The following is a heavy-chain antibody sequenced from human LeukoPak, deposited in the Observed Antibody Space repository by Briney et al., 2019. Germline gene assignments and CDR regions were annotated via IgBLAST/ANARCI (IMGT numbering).Heavy chain of an antibody. D-gene: IGHD3-10*01. Sequence: ASVKVSCKASGYTFTGYYMHWVRQAPGQGLEWMGWINPNSGGTNYAQKFQGRVTMTRDTSISTANMELSRLRSDDTAVYYCARDAELLWFGELLYHNNWFDPWGQGTLVTVSS. J-gene: IGHJ5*02. V-gene: IGHV1-2*02. CDR3: ARDAELLWFGELLYHNNWFDP. CDR2: INPNSGGT. CDR1: GYTFTGYY.